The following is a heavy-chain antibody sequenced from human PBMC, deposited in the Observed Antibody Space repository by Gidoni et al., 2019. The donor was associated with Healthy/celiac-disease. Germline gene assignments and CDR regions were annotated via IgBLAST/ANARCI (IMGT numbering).Heavy chain of an antibody. V-gene: IGHV3-33*08. CDR2: IWYDGSNK. J-gene: IGHJ4*02. Sequence: QVQLVESGGGVAQPGRSLRLSCAASGFTFSGYGMHWVRQAPGKGLEWVAVIWYDGSNKYYADSVKGRFTISRDNSKNTLYLQMNSLRAEDTAVYYCARQQLVRRGFDYWGQGTLVTVSS. D-gene: IGHD6-13*01. CDR1: GFTFSGYG. CDR3: ARQQLVRRGFDY.